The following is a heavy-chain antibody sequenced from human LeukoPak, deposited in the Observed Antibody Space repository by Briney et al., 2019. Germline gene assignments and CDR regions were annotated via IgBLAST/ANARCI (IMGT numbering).Heavy chain of an antibody. CDR1: GGSFSGYY. Sequence: PSETLSLTCAVYGGSFSGYYWSWIRQPPGKGLEWIGEINHSGSTNYNPSLKSRVTISVDAPKNQFSLKLSSVTAADTAVYYCARRFAGKEFDYWGQGTLVTVSS. CDR2: INHSGST. CDR3: ARRFAGKEFDY. V-gene: IGHV4-34*01. J-gene: IGHJ4*02.